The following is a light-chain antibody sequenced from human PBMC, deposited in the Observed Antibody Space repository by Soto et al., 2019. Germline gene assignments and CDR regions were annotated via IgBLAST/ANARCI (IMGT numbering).Light chain of an antibody. CDR1: QSVRSSF. CDR3: QQYGSSPYT. CDR2: AAT. J-gene: IGKJ2*01. V-gene: IGKV3-20*01. Sequence: EIVLTQSPDTLSLSPGERATLSCRASQSVRSSFLAWYQQKPGQSPRLLIYAATSRATGIPERFSGSGSETDFTLTIYRLEPEDFAVYYCQQYGSSPYTFGQGTKLEIK.